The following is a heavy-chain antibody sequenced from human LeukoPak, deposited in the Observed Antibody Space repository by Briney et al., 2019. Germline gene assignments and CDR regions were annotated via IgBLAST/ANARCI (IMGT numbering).Heavy chain of an antibody. D-gene: IGHD1-26*01. Sequence: GASVKVSCEPSGYTLTSYVISWVRQAPGQGLEWMGWISGYNGNTNYAQKLQGRVTMTTDTSTSTAYMELTSLRSDDTAVYYCASFRPTTATFDHWGQGTLVTVSS. CDR3: ASFRPTTATFDH. CDR1: GYTLTSYV. V-gene: IGHV1-18*01. CDR2: ISGYNGNT. J-gene: IGHJ4*02.